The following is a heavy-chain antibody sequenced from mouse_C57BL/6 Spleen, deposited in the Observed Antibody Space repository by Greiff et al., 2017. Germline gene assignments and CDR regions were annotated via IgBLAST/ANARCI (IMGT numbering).Heavy chain of an antibody. CDR1: GYTFTDYN. D-gene: IGHD1-1*01. CDR2: INPNNGGT. Sequence: VQLQQSGPELVKPGASVKIPCKASGYTFTDYNMDWVKQSHGKSLEWIGDINPNNGGTIYNQKFKGKATLTVDKSSSTAYMELRSLTSEDTAVYYCARKNYGSSYRWYFDVWGTGTTVTVSS. V-gene: IGHV1-18*01. J-gene: IGHJ1*03. CDR3: ARKNYGSSYRWYFDV.